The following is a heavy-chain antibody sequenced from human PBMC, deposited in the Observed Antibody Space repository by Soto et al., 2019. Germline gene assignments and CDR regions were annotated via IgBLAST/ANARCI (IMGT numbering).Heavy chain of an antibody. Sequence: QVQLVESGGGVVQPGRSLRLSCAASGFMFSTYAMHWVRQAPGKGLEWVAVISYDGSDIYYGDSGKGRFTISRDNSRNTLYLKMNSLQTEDTAVFYCARDQGRTVTRGDWFDRWGQGTLVTVSS. V-gene: IGHV3-30*04. CDR2: ISYDGSDI. J-gene: IGHJ5*02. CDR1: GFMFSTYA. D-gene: IGHD6-19*01. CDR3: ARDQGRTVTRGDWFDR.